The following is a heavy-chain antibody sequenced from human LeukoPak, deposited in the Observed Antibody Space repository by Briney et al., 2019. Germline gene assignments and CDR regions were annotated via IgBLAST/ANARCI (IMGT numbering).Heavy chain of an antibody. Sequence: ASVKVSCKASGYTFSNYYMHWVRQAPGQGLEWMGIFNPSGGSTNYAQKFQGRVTMTRDTSTSTVYMEVSNLRSEDTAVYYCARGLRQYDNSGYNDYWGQGTLVTVSS. CDR1: GYTFSNYY. CDR2: FNPSGGST. V-gene: IGHV1-46*01. J-gene: IGHJ4*02. D-gene: IGHD3-22*01. CDR3: ARGLRQYDNSGYNDY.